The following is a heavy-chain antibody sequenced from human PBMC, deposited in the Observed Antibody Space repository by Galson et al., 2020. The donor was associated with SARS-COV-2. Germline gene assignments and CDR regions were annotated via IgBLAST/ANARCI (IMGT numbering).Heavy chain of an antibody. CDR2: ISAYNGNT. Sequence: ASVNVSCKPSRYTLTSYGISWVRQAPGQGLEWMGWISAYNGNTNYAQKLQGRDTMTTDTSTSTAYMELRSLRSDDTAVYYCARDTLYYDYVWGSYRLDVWGQGTTVTVSS. J-gene: IGHJ6*02. V-gene: IGHV1-18*04. CDR1: RYTLTSYG. D-gene: IGHD3-16*02. CDR3: ARDTLYYDYVWGSYRLDV.